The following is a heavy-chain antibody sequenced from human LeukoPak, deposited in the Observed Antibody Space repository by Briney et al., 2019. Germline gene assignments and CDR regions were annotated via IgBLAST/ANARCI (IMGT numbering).Heavy chain of an antibody. CDR3: ARDGYSPEHAFDI. D-gene: IGHD5-18*01. CDR1: GGSISSYY. CDR2: IYYSGST. J-gene: IGHJ3*02. V-gene: IGHV4-59*01. Sequence: PSETLSLTCTVSGGSISSYYWSWIRQPPGKGLEWIGYIYYSGSTNYNPSLKSRVTISVDTSKNQFSLKLSSVTAADTAVYYCARDGYSPEHAFDIWGQGTMVTVSS.